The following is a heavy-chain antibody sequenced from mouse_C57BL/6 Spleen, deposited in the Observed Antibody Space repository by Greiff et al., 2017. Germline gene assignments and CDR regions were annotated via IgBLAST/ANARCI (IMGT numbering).Heavy chain of an antibody. CDR1: GYTFTSYW. Sequence: QVHVKQPGAELVRPGSSVKLSCKASGYTFTSYWMDWVKQRPGQGLEWIGNIYPSDSETHYNQKFKDKATLTVDKSSSTAYMQLSSLTSEDSAVYYCARSLLGWYFDVWGTGTTVTVSS. CDR3: ARSLLGWYFDV. J-gene: IGHJ1*03. D-gene: IGHD3-3*01. CDR2: IYPSDSET. V-gene: IGHV1-61*01.